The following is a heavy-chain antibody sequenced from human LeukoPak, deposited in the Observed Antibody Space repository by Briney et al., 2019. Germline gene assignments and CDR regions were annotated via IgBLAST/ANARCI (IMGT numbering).Heavy chain of an antibody. D-gene: IGHD6-13*01. Sequence: ASVKVSCKASGYTFTSYDINWVRQDTGQGLEWMGWMNPNSGNTGYAQKFQGRVTMTRNTSISTAYMEPSSLRSEDTAVYYCARVILAAAAYDAFDIWGQGTVVTVSS. CDR3: ARVILAAAAYDAFDI. CDR2: MNPNSGNT. CDR1: GYTFTSYD. V-gene: IGHV1-8*01. J-gene: IGHJ3*02.